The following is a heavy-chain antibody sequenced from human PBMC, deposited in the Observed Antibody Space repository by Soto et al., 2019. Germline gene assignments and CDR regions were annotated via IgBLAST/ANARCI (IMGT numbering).Heavy chain of an antibody. J-gene: IGHJ4*02. V-gene: IGHV3-43*02. D-gene: IGHD3-9*01. CDR1: GFTFDDYA. CDR3: AKAEILTGFRTLFDY. CDR2: ISGDGGST. Sequence: GGSLRLSCAASGFTFDDYAMHWVRQAPGKGLEWVSLISGDGGSTYYADSVKGRFTISRDNSKNSLYLQMNSLRTEDTALYYSAKAEILTGFRTLFDYWGQGTLVTVSS.